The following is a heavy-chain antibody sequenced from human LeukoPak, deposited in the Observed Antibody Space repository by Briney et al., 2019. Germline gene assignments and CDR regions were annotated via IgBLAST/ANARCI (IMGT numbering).Heavy chain of an antibody. Sequence: SETLSLTCAVSGGSISSGGYSWSWIRQPPGKGLEWIGYIYHSGSTNYNPSLKSRVTISVDTSKNQFSLKLSSVTAADTAVYYCARGPLYYDYVWGSYRGQNWFDPWGQGTLVTVSS. CDR2: IYHSGST. CDR1: GGSISSGGYS. CDR3: ARGPLYYDYVWGSYRGQNWFDP. V-gene: IGHV4-30-2*01. D-gene: IGHD3-16*02. J-gene: IGHJ5*02.